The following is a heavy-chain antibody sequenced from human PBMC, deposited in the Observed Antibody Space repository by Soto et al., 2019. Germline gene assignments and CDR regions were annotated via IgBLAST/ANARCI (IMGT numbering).Heavy chain of an antibody. D-gene: IGHD1-26*01. Sequence: PGGSLRLSCSASRFTFSDYTMHWVRQAPGKGLEFVSVISGDGGSTYYADSVKDRFTISRDNSKNTLYLQMCSLRAEDTVLYFCVKAVFSGYYYVPFDYWGQRTLVTVSS. CDR1: RFTFSDYT. CDR3: VKAVFSGYYYVPFDY. J-gene: IGHJ4*02. V-gene: IGHV3-64D*06. CDR2: ISGDGGST.